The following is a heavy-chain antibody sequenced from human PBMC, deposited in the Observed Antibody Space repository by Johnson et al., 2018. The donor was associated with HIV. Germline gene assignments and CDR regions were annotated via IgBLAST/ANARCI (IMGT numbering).Heavy chain of an antibody. V-gene: IGHV3-66*01. CDR2: IYSGGST. D-gene: IGHD2-2*02. J-gene: IGHJ3*02. CDR3: ARDIPQADAFDI. Sequence: VQLVESGGGLVQPGGSLRLSCAASGFTVSSNYMSWVRQAPGKGLEWVSVIYSGGSTYYADSVKGRFTISRDNSKNTVYLQMNSLRAEETAVYYCARDIPQADAFDIWGQGTMVTVSS. CDR1: GFTVSSNY.